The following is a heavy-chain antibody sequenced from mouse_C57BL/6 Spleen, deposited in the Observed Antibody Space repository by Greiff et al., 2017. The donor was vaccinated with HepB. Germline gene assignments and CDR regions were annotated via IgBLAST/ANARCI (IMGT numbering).Heavy chain of an antibody. CDR1: GYAFSSSW. J-gene: IGHJ1*03. CDR3: ARERGYFDV. V-gene: IGHV1-82*01. Sequence: QVQLQQSGPELVKPGASVKISCKASGYAFSSSWMNWVKQRPGKGLEWIGRIYPGDGDTNYNGKFKGKATLTADKSSSTAYMQLSSLTSEDSAVYFCARERGYFDVWGTGTTVTVSS. CDR2: IYPGDGDT.